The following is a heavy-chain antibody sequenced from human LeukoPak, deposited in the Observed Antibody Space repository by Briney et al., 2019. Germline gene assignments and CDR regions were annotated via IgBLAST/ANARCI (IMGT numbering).Heavy chain of an antibody. CDR1: GFTFSSYS. Sequence: KPGGSLRLSCAASGFTFSSYSMNWVRQAPGKGLEWVSSISSSSSYIYYADSVKGRFTISRDNAKNSLYLQLNSLRAEDTAVYYCARVRPTPHGYMDVWGKGTTVTVSS. CDR3: ARVRPTPHGYMDV. J-gene: IGHJ6*03. CDR2: ISSSSSYI. D-gene: IGHD1-1*01. V-gene: IGHV3-21*01.